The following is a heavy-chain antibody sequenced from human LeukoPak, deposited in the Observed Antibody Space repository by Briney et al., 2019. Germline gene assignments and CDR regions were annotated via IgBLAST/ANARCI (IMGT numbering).Heavy chain of an antibody. CDR1: GFNVSSIY. CDR3: ARVVVPANYDYVWGSYRYCWFDP. Sequence: GGSLRLSCAASGFNVSSIYMSWVRQAPGKGLEWVSLISGGGTTYYADSVKGRFTISRDNSKNTLYLQTNSLRAGDTAVYYCARVVVPANYDYVWGSYRYCWFDPWGQGTLVTVSS. V-gene: IGHV3-53*01. CDR2: ISGGGTT. D-gene: IGHD3-16*02. J-gene: IGHJ5*02.